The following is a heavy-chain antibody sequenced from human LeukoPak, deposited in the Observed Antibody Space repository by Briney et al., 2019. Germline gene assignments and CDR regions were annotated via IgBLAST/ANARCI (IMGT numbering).Heavy chain of an antibody. V-gene: IGHV3-23*01. D-gene: IGHD6-19*01. J-gene: IGHJ4*02. CDR2: LSGIRGTT. CDR1: GFTFSSYA. Sequence: GGSLRLSCAASGFTFSSYAMRWVRQAPGKGGGWGSALSGIRGTTYYAASVKAPFTISRDNSKHTLYLQMNSLRAEDTAVYYCAKDGGAVAGLFDYWGQGTLVTVSS. CDR3: AKDGGAVAGLFDY.